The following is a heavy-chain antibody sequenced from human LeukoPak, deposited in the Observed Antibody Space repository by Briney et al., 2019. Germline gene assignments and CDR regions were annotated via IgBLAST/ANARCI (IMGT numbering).Heavy chain of an antibody. Sequence: ASVKVSCKASGYTFTSYDINWVRQATGQGLEWMGWMNPNSGNTGYAQKFQGRVTVTRNTSISTAYMELSSLRSEDTAVYYCATSVVRGYYDFWSGYYKYGMDVWGQGTTVTVSS. D-gene: IGHD3-3*01. CDR2: MNPNSGNT. CDR3: ATSVVRGYYDFWSGYYKYGMDV. J-gene: IGHJ6*02. V-gene: IGHV1-8*01. CDR1: GYTFTSYD.